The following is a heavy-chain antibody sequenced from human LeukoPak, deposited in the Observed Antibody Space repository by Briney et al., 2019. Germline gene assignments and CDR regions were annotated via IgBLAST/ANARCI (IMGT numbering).Heavy chain of an antibody. V-gene: IGHV3-30*02. J-gene: IGHJ6*03. D-gene: IGHD6-13*01. CDR1: GFTFSSYG. CDR3: ANQYSSSWYPYYYMDV. Sequence: GGSLRLSCAASGFTFSSYGMHWVRQAPGKGLEWVAFIRYDGSNKYYADSVKGRFTISRDDSKNTLYLQMNSLRAEDTAVYYCANQYSSSWYPYYYMDVWGKGTTVTISS. CDR2: IRYDGSNK.